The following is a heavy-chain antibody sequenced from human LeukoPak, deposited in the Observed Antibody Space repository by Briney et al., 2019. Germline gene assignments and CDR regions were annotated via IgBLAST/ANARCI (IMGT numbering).Heavy chain of an antibody. J-gene: IGHJ6*02. CDR1: GGTFSSYA. CDR3: ARDGYYYYYGMDV. Sequence: SVNVSCMASGGTFSSYAISWVRQAPGQGLEWMGGIIPIFGTANYAQKFQGRVTITADESTSTAYMELSGLRSEDTAVYYCARDGYYYYYGMDVWGQGTTVTVS. V-gene: IGHV1-69*13. CDR2: IIPIFGTA.